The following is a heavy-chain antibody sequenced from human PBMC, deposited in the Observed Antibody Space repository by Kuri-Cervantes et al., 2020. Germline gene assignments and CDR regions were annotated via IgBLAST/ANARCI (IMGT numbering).Heavy chain of an antibody. CDR3: TRDYSSGWFPPFDY. CDR1: GFTFSSSA. V-gene: IGHV3-49*04. D-gene: IGHD6-19*01. J-gene: IGHJ4*02. Sequence: GESLKISCAASGFTFSSSAMSWVRQAPVKGLEWVGFIRSKAYGGTTEYVASVKGRFTISRDDSKSIAYLQMNSLKTEDTAVYYCTRDYSSGWFPPFDYWGQGTLVTVSS. CDR2: IRSKAYGGTT.